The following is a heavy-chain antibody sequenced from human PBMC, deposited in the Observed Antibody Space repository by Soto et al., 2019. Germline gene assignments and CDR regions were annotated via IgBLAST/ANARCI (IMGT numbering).Heavy chain of an antibody. D-gene: IGHD3-10*01. CDR2: VSGDGYAS. J-gene: IGHJ4*03. Sequence: SLRLSCAGSGFTFSSNAMSWVRQAPGKGLEWVSSVSGDGYASDYADSVKGRFTVSRQNSKNTLYLQMNSLRAEDTAVYYCAKRHYFGSGSFALATWGQGTLVTVSS. V-gene: IGHV3-23*01. CDR3: AKRHYFGSGSFALAT. CDR1: GFTFSSNA.